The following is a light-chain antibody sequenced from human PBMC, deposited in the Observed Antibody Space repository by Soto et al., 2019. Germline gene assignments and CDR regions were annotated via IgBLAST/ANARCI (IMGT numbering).Light chain of an antibody. V-gene: IGKV1-5*03. CDR3: QQYNDSFPYT. CDR2: KAS. J-gene: IGKJ2*01. Sequence: DIPMTQSPSTLSASVGDRVTITCRASQSISTWLAWYQKKPGTAPKLLIYKASTLENGVPSRFSGSRSGTEFTLTVSSLQPDDFATYYCQQYNDSFPYTFGQGTKLEIK. CDR1: QSISTW.